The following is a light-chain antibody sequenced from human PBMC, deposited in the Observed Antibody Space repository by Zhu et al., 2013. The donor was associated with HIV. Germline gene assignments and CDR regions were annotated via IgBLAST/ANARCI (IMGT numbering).Light chain of an antibody. CDR3: QQYNNWLFT. J-gene: IGKJ5*01. CDR1: QSVNRN. CDR2: SVS. V-gene: IGKV3-15*01. Sequence: IVMTQSPATLSVSPGDRVTLSCRASQSVNRNLAWYQQKPGQAPRLLMYSVSARATNIPARFSGSGSGTDFTLTISYLQSEDFAIYYCQQYNNWLFTFGQGTRLDIK.